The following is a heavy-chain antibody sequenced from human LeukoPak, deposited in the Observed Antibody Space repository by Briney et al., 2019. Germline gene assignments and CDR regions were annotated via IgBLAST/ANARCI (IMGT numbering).Heavy chain of an antibody. Sequence: GRSLRLSCAASGFTFSSYAMHWVRQAPGKGLEWVAVISYDGSNKYYADSVKGRFTISRDNSKNTLYLQMNSLRAEDTAVYYCARVSRRGAEAFDIWGQGTMVTVSP. V-gene: IGHV3-30-3*01. CDR1: GFTFSSYA. J-gene: IGHJ3*02. CDR2: ISYDGSNK. CDR3: ARVSRRGAEAFDI.